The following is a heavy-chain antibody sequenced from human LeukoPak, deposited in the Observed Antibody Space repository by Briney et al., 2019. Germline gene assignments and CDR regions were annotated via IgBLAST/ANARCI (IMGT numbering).Heavy chain of an antibody. CDR3: IPPAAGLRRTISTEYFQH. Sequence: GGSLRLSCAAAGLTFSDYEMYWVRQAPGKGLEWVSYISSSGETIYYADSVKGRFTISRDNANKSLYLRMSSLRVEDTAIYYCIPPAAGLRRTISTEYFQHWAQGALVTVSS. J-gene: IGHJ1*01. CDR1: GLTFSDYE. CDR2: ISSSGETI. D-gene: IGHD6-13*01. V-gene: IGHV3-48*03.